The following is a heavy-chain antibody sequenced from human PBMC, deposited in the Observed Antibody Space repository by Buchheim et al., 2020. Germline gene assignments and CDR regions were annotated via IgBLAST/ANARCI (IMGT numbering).Heavy chain of an antibody. CDR3: AKVITMVRGYYYYGMDV. J-gene: IGHJ6*02. D-gene: IGHD3-10*01. Sequence: QVQLVKSGGGVVQPGRSLRLSCAASGFTFSSYGMHWVRQAPGKGLEWVAVISYDGSNKYYADSVKGRFTISRDNSKNTLYLQMNSLRAEDTAVYYCAKVITMVRGYYYYGMDVWGQGTT. V-gene: IGHV3-30*18. CDR2: ISYDGSNK. CDR1: GFTFSSYG.